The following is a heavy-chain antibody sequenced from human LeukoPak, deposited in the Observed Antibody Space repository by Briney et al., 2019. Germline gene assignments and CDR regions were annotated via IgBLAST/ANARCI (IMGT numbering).Heavy chain of an antibody. D-gene: IGHD5-12*01. CDR3: ARAIVATDDYYYYYMDV. J-gene: IGHJ6*03. V-gene: IGHV6-1*01. CDR1: GDSVSSNSAA. Sequence: SQTLSLTCAISGDSVSSNSAAWNWIRQSPSRGLEWLGRTYYRSKWYNDYAVSVKSRITINPDTSKNQFSLQLNSVTPEDTAVYYCARAIVATDDYYYYYMDVWGKGTTVTISS. CDR2: TYYRSKWYN.